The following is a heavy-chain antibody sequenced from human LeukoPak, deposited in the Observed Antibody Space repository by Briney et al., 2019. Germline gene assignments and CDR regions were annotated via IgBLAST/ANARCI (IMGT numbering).Heavy chain of an antibody. CDR3: ARNPSLDY. Sequence: PGGSLRLSCAASGFTFNNSWMHWVRHAPGKGLVWVSRINGDGRSTDYADSVMGRFTISRDNANNTLYLQMNSLRADDTAVYYCARNPSLDYWGQGTLVTVSS. V-gene: IGHV3-74*01. J-gene: IGHJ4*02. CDR2: INGDGRST. CDR1: GFTFNNSW.